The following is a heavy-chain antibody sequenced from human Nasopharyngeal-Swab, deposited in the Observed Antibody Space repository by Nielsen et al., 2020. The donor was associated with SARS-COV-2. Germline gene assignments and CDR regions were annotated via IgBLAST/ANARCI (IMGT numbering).Heavy chain of an antibody. D-gene: IGHD3-22*01. V-gene: IGHV3-30*04. CDR2: ISYDGSNK. CDR1: GFTFSSYA. Sequence: GESLKISCAASGFTFSSYAMHWVRQAPGKGLEWVAAISYDGSNKYYADSVKGRFTISRDNSKNTLYLQMNSLRAEDTAVYYCARDYYDSSGYSYGMDVWGQGTTVTVSS. CDR3: ARDYYDSSGYSYGMDV. J-gene: IGHJ6*02.